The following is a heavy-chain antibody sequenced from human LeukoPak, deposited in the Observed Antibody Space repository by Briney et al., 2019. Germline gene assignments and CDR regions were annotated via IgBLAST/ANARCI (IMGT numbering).Heavy chain of an antibody. D-gene: IGHD5-24*01. CDR3: AGSPGDGYTPGAFDI. CDR2: IYYSGST. Sequence: SETLSLTCTVSGGSISSGGYYWSWIRQHPGKGLEWIGYIYYSGSTYYNPSLESRVTISVDTSKNQFSLKLSSVTAADTAVYYCAGSPGDGYTPGAFDIWGQGTMVTVSS. V-gene: IGHV4-31*03. CDR1: GGSISSGGYY. J-gene: IGHJ3*02.